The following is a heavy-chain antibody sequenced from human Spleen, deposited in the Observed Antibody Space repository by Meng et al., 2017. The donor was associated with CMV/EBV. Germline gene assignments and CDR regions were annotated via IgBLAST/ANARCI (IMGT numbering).Heavy chain of an antibody. J-gene: IGHJ4*02. D-gene: IGHD3-22*01. CDR1: GFTFTSYS. Sequence: RLSCAASGFTFTSYSINWVRQAPGKGLEWVSHISSSSSIIYYADSVKGRFTVSRDNAKNSLYLQMNSLRADDTAVYYCAREAYDSSGYWIDYWGQGALVTVSS. CDR3: AREAYDSSGYWIDY. V-gene: IGHV3-48*04. CDR2: ISSSSSII.